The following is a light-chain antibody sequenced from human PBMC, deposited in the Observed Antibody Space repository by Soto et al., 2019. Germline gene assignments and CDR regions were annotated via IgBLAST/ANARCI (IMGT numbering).Light chain of an antibody. V-gene: IGKV1-39*01. CDR1: QAIGNY. J-gene: IGKJ1*01. CDR2: VAS. Sequence: DIQMTQFPSSLSASVGDRVTITCRASQAIGNYLNWYPQKPGRAPKLLIYVASDLESGVPSRFSGSGSGTDVTLTISSLQPEDFATYYCHQLNSYPWTFGQGTKVEIK. CDR3: HQLNSYPWT.